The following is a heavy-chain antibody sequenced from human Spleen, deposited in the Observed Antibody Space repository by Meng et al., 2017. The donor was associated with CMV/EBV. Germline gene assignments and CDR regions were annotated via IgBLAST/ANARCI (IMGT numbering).Heavy chain of an antibody. CDR2: IYYSGST. J-gene: IGHJ3*02. Sequence: SETLSLTCTVSGGSISSSSYYWGWIRQPPGKGLEWIGSIYYSGSTYYNPSLKSRVTISVDTSKNQFSLKLSSVTAADTAVYYCARDWLELTTDAFDIWGQGTMVTVSS. D-gene: IGHD1-7*01. V-gene: IGHV4-39*02. CDR3: ARDWLELTTDAFDI. CDR1: GGSISSSSYY.